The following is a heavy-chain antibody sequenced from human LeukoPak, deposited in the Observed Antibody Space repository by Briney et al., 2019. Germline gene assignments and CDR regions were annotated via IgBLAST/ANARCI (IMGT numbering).Heavy chain of an antibody. D-gene: IGHD1-26*01. CDR1: GGSISSSGYY. CDR2: IYYSGST. J-gene: IGHJ5*02. V-gene: IGHV4-39*01. Sequence: SETLSLTCTVSGGSISSSGYYWGWIRQPPGKGLEWIASIYYSGSTYYNPSLKSRVTISVDTSKNQLSLKLSSLTAADTAVYYCARHGCSGSYYGLSWFDPWGQGTLVTVSS. CDR3: ARHGCSGSYYGLSWFDP.